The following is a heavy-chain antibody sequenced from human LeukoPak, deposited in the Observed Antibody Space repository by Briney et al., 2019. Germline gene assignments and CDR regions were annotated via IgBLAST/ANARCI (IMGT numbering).Heavy chain of an antibody. D-gene: IGHD2-21*02. CDR1: GGTFSSYA. Sequence: SVKVSCKASGGTFSSYAISWVRQAPGQGLEWMGGIIPIFGTANYAQKFQGRVTITADKSTSTAYMELSSLRSEDTAVYYCAAYCGGDCYSYFDYWGQGTLVTVSS. V-gene: IGHV1-69*06. J-gene: IGHJ4*02. CDR3: AAYCGGDCYSYFDY. CDR2: IIPIFGTA.